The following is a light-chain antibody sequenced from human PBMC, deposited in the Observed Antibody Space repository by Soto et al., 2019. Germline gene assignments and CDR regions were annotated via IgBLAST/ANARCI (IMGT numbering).Light chain of an antibody. Sequence: QSALTQPASVSGSPGQSITISCTGITSDVGGYSFVSWYQQHPGKAPKLVIYEVTNRPSGVSNRFSGSKSGNTASLTISGLQTGDEASYYCSSYTSSGTYVFGSGTKVTVL. J-gene: IGLJ1*01. CDR2: EVT. CDR3: SSYTSSGTYV. CDR1: TSDVGGYSF. V-gene: IGLV2-14*01.